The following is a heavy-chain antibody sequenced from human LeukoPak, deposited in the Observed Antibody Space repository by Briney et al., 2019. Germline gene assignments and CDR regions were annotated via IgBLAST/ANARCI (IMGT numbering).Heavy chain of an antibody. CDR3: AISLVLRYFDWLPGT. CDR2: IIPIFGTA. Sequence: GASVKVSCKASGGTFSSYAISWVRQAPGQGLEWMGGIIPIFGTANYAQKFQGRVTITADESTSTAYTELSSLRSEDTAVYYCAISLVLRYFDWLPGTWGQGTLVTVSS. CDR1: GGTFSSYA. D-gene: IGHD3-9*01. J-gene: IGHJ4*02. V-gene: IGHV1-69*13.